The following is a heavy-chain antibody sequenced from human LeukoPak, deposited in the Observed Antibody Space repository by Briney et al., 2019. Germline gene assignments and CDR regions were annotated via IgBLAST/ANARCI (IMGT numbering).Heavy chain of an antibody. CDR3: ARGLYDSSHYYYYGMDV. CDR2: MNPNIGNT. CDR1: GYTFTSYD. Sequence: ASVKVSCKVSGYTFTSYDINWVRQATGQGLEWMGWMNPNIGNTGYAQNFQGRVTMTRNTSISTAYMELCSLRSEDTAVYYCARGLYDSSHYYYYGMDVWGQGTTVTVSS. V-gene: IGHV1-8*01. D-gene: IGHD3-22*01. J-gene: IGHJ6*02.